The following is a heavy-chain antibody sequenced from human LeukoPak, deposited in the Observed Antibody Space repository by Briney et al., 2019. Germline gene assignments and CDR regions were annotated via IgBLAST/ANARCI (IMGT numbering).Heavy chain of an antibody. CDR2: FDPEDGET. J-gene: IGHJ4*02. V-gene: IGHV1-24*01. Sequence: ASVKVSCKVSGYTLTELSMHWVRQAPGKGLEWMGGFDPEDGETIYAQKFQGRVTMTEDTSTDTAYMELRSLRSEDTAVYYCATGSLGSYYLSLDYWGQGTLVTVSS. CDR1: GYTLTELS. D-gene: IGHD1-26*01. CDR3: ATGSLGSYYLSLDY.